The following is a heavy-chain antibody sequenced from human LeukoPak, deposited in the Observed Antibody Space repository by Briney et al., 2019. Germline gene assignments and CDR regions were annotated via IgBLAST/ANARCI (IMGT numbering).Heavy chain of an antibody. V-gene: IGHV1-24*01. J-gene: IGHJ4*02. D-gene: IGHD3-10*01. Sequence: ASVKVSCKVSGYTLTELSMHRVRQAPGKGLEWMGGFDPEDGETIYAQKFQGRVTMTEDTSTDTAYMELSSLRSEDTAVYYCATAHGSGSYYSVVEDWGQGTLVTVSS. CDR1: GYTLTELS. CDR2: FDPEDGET. CDR3: ATAHGSGSYYSVVED.